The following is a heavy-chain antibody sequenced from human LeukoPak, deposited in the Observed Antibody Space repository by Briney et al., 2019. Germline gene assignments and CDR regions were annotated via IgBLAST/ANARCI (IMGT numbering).Heavy chain of an antibody. Sequence: SVKVSCKASGGTFSSYAISWVRQAPGQGLEWMGGIIPIFGTANYAQKFQGRVTITADESTSTAFMELSSLRSEDTAVYYCARVSGSSPVWFDPWGQGTLVTVSS. D-gene: IGHD1-26*01. CDR3: ARVSGSSPVWFDP. J-gene: IGHJ5*02. CDR1: GGTFSSYA. CDR2: IIPIFGTA. V-gene: IGHV1-69*13.